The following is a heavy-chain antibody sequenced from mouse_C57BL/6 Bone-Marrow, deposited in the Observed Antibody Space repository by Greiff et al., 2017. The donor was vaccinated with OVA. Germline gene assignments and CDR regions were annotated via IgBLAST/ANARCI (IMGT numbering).Heavy chain of an antibody. CDR1: GFTFSSYA. V-gene: IGHV5-4*03. CDR2: ISDGGSYT. D-gene: IGHD3-2*02. Sequence: DVMLVESGGGLVKPGGSLKLSCAASGFTFSSYAMSWVRQTPEKRLEWVATISDGGSYTYYPDNVKGRFTISRDNAKKNLYLQMSHLKSEDTAMYYCASLDSSGYAWFAYWGQGTLVTVSA. J-gene: IGHJ3*01. CDR3: ASLDSSGYAWFAY.